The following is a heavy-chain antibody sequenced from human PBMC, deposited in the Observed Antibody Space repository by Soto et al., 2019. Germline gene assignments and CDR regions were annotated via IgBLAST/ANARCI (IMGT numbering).Heavy chain of an antibody. CDR2: INHSGST. V-gene: IGHV4-34*01. D-gene: IGHD3-9*01. J-gene: IGHJ6*02. CDR1: GGSFSGYF. CDR3: ARGFDSDILTGYSPSYYYGMDV. Sequence: QVQLQQWGAGLLKPSETLSLTCDVYGGSFSGYFWSWIRQPPRKGLEWIGEINHSGSTNYNPSLKSRVTISVDTSKNQFSLKLNSVTAADTAVYYCARGFDSDILTGYSPSYYYGMDVWGQGTTVTVSS.